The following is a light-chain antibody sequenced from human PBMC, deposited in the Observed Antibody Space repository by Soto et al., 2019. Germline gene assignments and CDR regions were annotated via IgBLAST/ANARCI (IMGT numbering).Light chain of an antibody. CDR1: QSVLHNSNNKNY. CDR2: WAS. V-gene: IGKV4-1*01. Sequence: DIVMTQSPDSLAVSLGERATINCKSSQSVLHNSNNKNYLAWYQQKSGQPPKLLIYWASTRESGVPDRFSGSESGTDFTLTISSLQAEDVAVYYCQQYYSTPLTFGGGTKVEIK. J-gene: IGKJ4*01. CDR3: QQYYSTPLT.